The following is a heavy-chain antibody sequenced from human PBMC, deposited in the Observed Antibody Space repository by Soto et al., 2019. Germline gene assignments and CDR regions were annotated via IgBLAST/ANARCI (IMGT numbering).Heavy chain of an antibody. D-gene: IGHD6-19*01. CDR3: ARGSGWNYLYYMDV. CDR2: INPNSGGT. J-gene: IGHJ6*03. V-gene: IGHV1-2*02. CDR1: GYTFTGYY. Sequence: ASVKVSCKASGYTFTGYYMHWVRQAPGQGLEWMGWINPNSGGTNYAQKFQGRVTMTRDTSISTAYMELSSLRSEDTAVYYCARGSGWNYLYYMDVWGKGTTVTVSS.